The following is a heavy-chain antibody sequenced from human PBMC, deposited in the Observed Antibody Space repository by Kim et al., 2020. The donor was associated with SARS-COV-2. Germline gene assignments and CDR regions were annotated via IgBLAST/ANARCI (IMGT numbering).Heavy chain of an antibody. CDR3: GRRTRCIYFDY. Sequence: GGSLRLSCAASGFTFSGYDMAWVRQAPGKGLEWVCRIRNNANSNTSEYSASVRFSFTISRSDNTHYLHLQMLSLNNEATSEYDCGRRTRCIYFDY. CDR1: GFTFSGYD. CDR2: IRNNANSNTS. V-gene: IGHV3-72*01. J-gene: IGHJ4*01.